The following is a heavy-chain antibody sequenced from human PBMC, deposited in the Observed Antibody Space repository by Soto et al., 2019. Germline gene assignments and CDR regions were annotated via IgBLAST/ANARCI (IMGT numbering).Heavy chain of an antibody. D-gene: IGHD3-3*01. Sequence: QITLKESGPTLVKPTQTLTLTCTFSGFSLNTSGVGVGWIRQPPEKALEWLALTYWNDDRRYSPSLKSRLTIPKDTSKNQVVLTMTNMDPVDTATYYCAHKGRFYDFWSGSPLDSCGQGTLVTVSS. CDR3: AHKGRFYDFWSGSPLDS. J-gene: IGHJ4*02. V-gene: IGHV2-5*01. CDR1: GFSLNTSGVG. CDR2: TYWNDDR.